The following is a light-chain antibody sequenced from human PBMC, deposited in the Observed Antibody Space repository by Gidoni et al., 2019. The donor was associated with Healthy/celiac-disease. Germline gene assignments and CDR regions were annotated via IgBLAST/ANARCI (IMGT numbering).Light chain of an antibody. Sequence: EIVMTQSPATLSVSPGETATHSCRARQSVSSSLAWYQQKPGQAPRLLIYGASTKATGIPARFSGSGSGTEFTLTISSRQSEDFAVYYCQQYKNWPPYTFXQXTKLEIK. J-gene: IGKJ2*01. V-gene: IGKV3-15*01. CDR3: QQYKNWPPYT. CDR1: QSVSSS. CDR2: GAS.